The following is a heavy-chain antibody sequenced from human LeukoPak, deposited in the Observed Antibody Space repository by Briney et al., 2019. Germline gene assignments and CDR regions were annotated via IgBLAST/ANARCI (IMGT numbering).Heavy chain of an antibody. Sequence: GASVKVSCKASGYTLTSYDISWVRQAPGQGLEWVGWISSYNGNTNYAQKLQGRVTMTTDTSTSTAYMELRSLRSDDTAVYYCARAGSIAAAVDFDYWGQGTLVTVSS. CDR1: GYTLTSYD. J-gene: IGHJ4*02. CDR3: ARAGSIAAAVDFDY. D-gene: IGHD6-13*01. CDR2: ISSYNGNT. V-gene: IGHV1-18*01.